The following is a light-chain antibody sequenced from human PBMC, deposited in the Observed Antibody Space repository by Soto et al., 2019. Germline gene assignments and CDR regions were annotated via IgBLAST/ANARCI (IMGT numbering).Light chain of an antibody. CDR2: KAS. CDR1: QSISSW. CDR3: QQYNSYPMYT. J-gene: IGKJ2*01. V-gene: IGKV1-5*03. Sequence: DIPMTQSPSTLSASVGDRVTITCRASQSISSWLAWYQQKPGKAPKLLIYKASSLESGVPSRFSGSGSGTEVTLTISSLHPDDFANYYCQQYNSYPMYTFGQGTKLEIK.